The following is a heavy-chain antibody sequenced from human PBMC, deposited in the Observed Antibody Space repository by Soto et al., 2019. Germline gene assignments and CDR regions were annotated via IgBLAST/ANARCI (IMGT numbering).Heavy chain of an antibody. CDR1: GFTFTQYG. D-gene: IGHD6-6*01. J-gene: IGHJ4*02. CDR3: AATTSIAIGLRD. CDR2: SSALNGFT. V-gene: IGHV1-18*01. Sequence: QLQLVQSGSGVKQPGASVTVSCKTSGFTFTQYGFTWVRQAPGKGLEWMGWSSALNGFTNYAQDCQGIATLTTDSSTNTAYMELMGLGSDVTGLYYCAATTSIAIGLRDWGLGTLGSVAS.